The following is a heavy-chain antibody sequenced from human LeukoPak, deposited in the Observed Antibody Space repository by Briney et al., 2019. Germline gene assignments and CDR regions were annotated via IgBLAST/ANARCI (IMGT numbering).Heavy chain of an antibody. CDR3: ARGGYCSGGSCYSDAFDI. D-gene: IGHD2-15*01. CDR2: INHSGST. Sequence: SETLSLTCAVYGGSFSGYYWSWIRQPPGKGLEWIGEINHSGSTNYNPSLKSRVTISVDTSKNQFSLKLSSVTAADTAVYYCARGGYCSGGSCYSDAFDIWGQGTMVTVSS. J-gene: IGHJ3*02. CDR1: GGSFSGYY. V-gene: IGHV4-34*01.